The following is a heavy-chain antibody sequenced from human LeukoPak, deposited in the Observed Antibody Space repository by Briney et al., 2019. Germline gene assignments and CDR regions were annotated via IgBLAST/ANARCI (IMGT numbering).Heavy chain of an antibody. J-gene: IGHJ4*02. CDR2: IGYDGSNK. CDR3: AKDSSGYSPLDY. V-gene: IGHV3-30*02. Sequence: GGSLTLSCAASGFTFSSYGMHWVRQAPGKGLEWVTFIGYDGSNKYYADSVKGRFTISRDNYKNTQYLQINSLRPEDTAVYFCAKDSSGYSPLDYWGQGTLVTVSS. CDR1: GFTFSSYG. D-gene: IGHD3-22*01.